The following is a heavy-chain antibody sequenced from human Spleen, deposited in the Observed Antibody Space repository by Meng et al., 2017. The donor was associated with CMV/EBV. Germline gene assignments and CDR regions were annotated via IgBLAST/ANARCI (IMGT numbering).Heavy chain of an antibody. V-gene: IGHV1-18*01. J-gene: IGHJ4*02. Sequence: ASVKVSCKASGYTFSSYGXSWVRQAPGQGLXWMGWISAYNGNTNYAQNLQGRVTMTTDTSTSTAYMELRSLRSDDTAVYYCARVPGSRYYFDYWGQGTLVTVSS. CDR3: ARVPGSRYYFDY. D-gene: IGHD2-15*01. CDR1: GYTFSSYG. CDR2: ISAYNGNT.